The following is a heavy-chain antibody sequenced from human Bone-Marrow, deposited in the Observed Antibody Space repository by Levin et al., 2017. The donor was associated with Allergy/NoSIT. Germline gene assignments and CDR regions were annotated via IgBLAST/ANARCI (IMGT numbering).Heavy chain of an antibody. Sequence: GESLKISCAASGFTFSAYSMGWVRQTPGKGLEWVANIKEDGSEKYYVDSARGRFTISRDNAKNSVYLQMSSLRVEDTAVYYCVRRRGLDYWGQGTLVTVSS. CDR3: VRRRGLDY. CDR2: IKEDGSEK. D-gene: IGHD3-16*01. V-gene: IGHV3-7*01. CDR1: GFTFSAYS. J-gene: IGHJ4*02.